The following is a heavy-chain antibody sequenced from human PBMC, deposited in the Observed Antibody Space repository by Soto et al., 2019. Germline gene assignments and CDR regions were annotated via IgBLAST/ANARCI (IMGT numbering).Heavy chain of an antibody. CDR3: ARDGGYDSSGYLGYYYYGMDV. CDR2: ISSSSSSYI. J-gene: IGHJ6*02. D-gene: IGHD3-22*01. Sequence: GGSLRLSCAASGFTFSSYSMNWVRQAPGKGLEWVSSISSSSSSYIYYADSVKGRFTISRDNAKNSLYLQMNSLRAEDTAVYYCARDGGYDSSGYLGYYYYGMDVWGQGTTVTVSS. V-gene: IGHV3-21*01. CDR1: GFTFSSYS.